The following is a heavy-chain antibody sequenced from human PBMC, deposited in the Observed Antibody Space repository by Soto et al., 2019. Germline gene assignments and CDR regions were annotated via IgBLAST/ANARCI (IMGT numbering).Heavy chain of an antibody. D-gene: IGHD5-12*01. CDR1: GVSISSYY. Sequence: QVQLQESGPGLVKPSETLSLTCTVSGVSISSYYWSWIRQPPGKGLEWIGYISDSGSTNYNPSLKSRVTISVDTSKNQFSLRLSSVTPADTAVYYCAREVGDGYPWDCFDPWGQGTLVTVSS. J-gene: IGHJ5*02. CDR3: AREVGDGYPWDCFDP. CDR2: ISDSGST. V-gene: IGHV4-59*01.